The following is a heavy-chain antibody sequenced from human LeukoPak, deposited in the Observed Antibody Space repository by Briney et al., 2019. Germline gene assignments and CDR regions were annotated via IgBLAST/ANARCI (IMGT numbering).Heavy chain of an antibody. Sequence: PSETLSLTCTVSGGXVSSHYCSWIRQPPGKGLEWIGDIYYTGSTNHNPSLKSRVTISVDTSENQFSLRLSSVTAADTAVYYCARDSIEGNYYQLYAFDLWGQGTMVTVSS. V-gene: IGHV4-59*02. CDR2: IYYTGST. J-gene: IGHJ3*01. CDR3: ARDSIEGNYYQLYAFDL. CDR1: GGXVSSHY. D-gene: IGHD1-26*01.